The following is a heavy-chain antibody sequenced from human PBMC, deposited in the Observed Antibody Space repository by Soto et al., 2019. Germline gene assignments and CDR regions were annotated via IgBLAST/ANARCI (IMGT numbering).Heavy chain of an antibody. D-gene: IGHD4-4*01. CDR2: IIPIFGTT. CDR1: GGTFPNFA. J-gene: IGHJ6*02. Sequence: VQLVQSGAEVKKPGSSVKVSCQASGGTFPNFAVSWVRQARGQGLEWMGGIIPIFGTTNYAQKFQGRVTITADDSTSTVYMELSSVRSDDTAVYYCARPNDNSNSPIYYYGMDVWGQGTTVTVSS. CDR3: ARPNDNSNSPIYYYGMDV. V-gene: IGHV1-69*13.